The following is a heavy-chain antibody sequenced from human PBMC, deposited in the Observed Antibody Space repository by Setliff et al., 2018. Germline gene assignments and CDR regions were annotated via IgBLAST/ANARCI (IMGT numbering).Heavy chain of an antibody. CDR2: LYYTGST. D-gene: IGHD6-19*01. CDR3: ANYSSGNFDY. Sequence: SETLSLTCTVSGASISTNSYYWGWIRQPPGRGLEWIGTLYYTGSTYYNPSLKSRVAISVDTSKNQFSLKVNSVTAADTAVYYCANYSSGNFDYWGQGTLVTVSS. V-gene: IGHV4-39*01. J-gene: IGHJ4*02. CDR1: GASISTNSYY.